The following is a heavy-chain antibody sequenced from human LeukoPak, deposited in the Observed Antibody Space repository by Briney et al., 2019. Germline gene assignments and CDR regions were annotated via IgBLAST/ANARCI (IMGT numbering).Heavy chain of an antibody. CDR2: IIPFFGTA. V-gene: IGHV1-69*13. Sequence: SVTVSCKASGGTFSSYAISWVRQAPGQGLEWMGGIIPFFGTANYAQKFQGRVTITADESTSTAYMELSSLRSEDTAVYYCARSIGYCSSTSCYTLDYWGQGTLVTVSS. D-gene: IGHD2-2*02. CDR3: ARSIGYCSSTSCYTLDY. J-gene: IGHJ4*02. CDR1: GGTFSSYA.